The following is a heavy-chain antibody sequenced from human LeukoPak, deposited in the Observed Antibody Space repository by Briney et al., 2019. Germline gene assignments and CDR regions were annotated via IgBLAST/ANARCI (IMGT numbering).Heavy chain of an antibody. J-gene: IGHJ4*02. CDR3: ARDKVAARYFDY. D-gene: IGHD6-6*01. V-gene: IGHV1-2*02. CDR1: GYTFTGYY. CDR2: INPNSGGT. Sequence: ASVKVSCKASGYTFTGYYMHWVRQAPGQGLEWMGWINPNSGGTNYAQKFQGRVTMTRDTSISTAYMELSRLRSDDTAVYYCARDKVAARYFDYWGQGTLVTVSS.